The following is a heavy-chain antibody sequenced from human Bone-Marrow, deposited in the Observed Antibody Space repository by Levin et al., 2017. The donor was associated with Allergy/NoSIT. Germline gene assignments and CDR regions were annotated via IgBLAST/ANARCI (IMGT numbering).Heavy chain of an antibody. Sequence: PGGSLRLSCTVSRGSVSSGFYYWSWIRQPPGKGLEWIGYIYYSGTTDYNPSLKSRVTLSVDTSKTQLSLKLSSVTAADTAVYYCARDTVTTPRVIASWGLGTLVTVSS. D-gene: IGHD4-17*01. CDR3: ARDTVTTPRVIAS. J-gene: IGHJ1*01. V-gene: IGHV4-61*01. CDR1: RGSVSSGFYY. CDR2: IYYSGTT.